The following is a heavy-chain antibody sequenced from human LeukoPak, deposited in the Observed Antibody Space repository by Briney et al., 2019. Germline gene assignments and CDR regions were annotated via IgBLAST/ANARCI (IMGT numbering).Heavy chain of an antibody. V-gene: IGHV2-70*01. J-gene: IGHJ5*02. CDR3: ARTSYYYDSSGRTNWFDP. CDR1: GFSLSTSGMC. Sequence: SGPTLVNPTQTLTLTCTFSGFSLSTSGMCVSWIRQPPGKALEWLALIDWDDDKYYSTSLKTRLTISKDTSKNQVVLTMTNMDPVYTATYYCARTSYYYDSSGRTNWFDPWGQGTLVTVSS. D-gene: IGHD3-22*01. CDR2: IDWDDDK.